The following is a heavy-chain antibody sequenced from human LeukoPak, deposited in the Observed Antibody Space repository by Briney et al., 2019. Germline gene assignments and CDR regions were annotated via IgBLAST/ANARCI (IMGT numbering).Heavy chain of an antibody. CDR2: ITPNADRA. V-gene: IGHV3-23*01. CDR1: GFTFGSYG. CDR3: AIMHGYYDGSGYWVQ. Sequence: GGSLRLSCAASGFTFGSYGMSWVRQAPGKGLEWVSFITPNADRAAYADSVEGRFTISRDNPRNTLYMQMNSLRDEDTAVYYCAIMHGYYDGSGYWVQWGQGALVTVSS. J-gene: IGHJ1*01. D-gene: IGHD3-22*01.